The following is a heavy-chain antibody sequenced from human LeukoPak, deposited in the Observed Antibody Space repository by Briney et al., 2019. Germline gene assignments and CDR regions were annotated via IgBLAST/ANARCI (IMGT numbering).Heavy chain of an antibody. D-gene: IGHD3-22*01. CDR3: ARTLGKYYYDSSGYYGY. Sequence: KPSETLSLTCAVYGGSFSGYYWSWIRQPPGKGLEWIGEINHSGSTNYNPSLKSRVTISVDTSKNQFSLKLSSVTAADTAVYYCARTLGKYYYDSSGYYGYWGQGTLVTVSS. V-gene: IGHV4-34*01. CDR2: INHSGST. CDR1: GGSFSGYY. J-gene: IGHJ4*02.